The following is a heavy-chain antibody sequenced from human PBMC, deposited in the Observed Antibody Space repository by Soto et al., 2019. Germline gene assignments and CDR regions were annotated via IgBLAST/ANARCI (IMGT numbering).Heavy chain of an antibody. CDR2: INAGNGNT. V-gene: IGHV1-3*01. D-gene: IGHD4-17*01. J-gene: IGHJ4*02. CDR3: ARSLLTDYGDLPDFDY. CDR1: GYTFTNYA. Sequence: ASVKVSCKTSGYTFTNYAMHWVRQAPGQRLEWMGWINAGNGNTKYSQKFQGRVTITKDTSASTAYIELSSLRSEDTAVYYCARSLLTDYGDLPDFDYWGQGTLVTVSS.